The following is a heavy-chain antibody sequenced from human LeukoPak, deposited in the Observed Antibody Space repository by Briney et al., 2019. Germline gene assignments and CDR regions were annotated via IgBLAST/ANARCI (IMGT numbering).Heavy chain of an antibody. CDR3: ARGKVGARPDAFDI. CDR2: ISHDGSNK. D-gene: IGHD1-26*01. Sequence: GGSLRLSCAASGFTFSSYGMHWVRQAPGKGLEWVAVISHDGSNKYYADSVKGRFTISRDNSKNTLYLQMNSLRAEDTAVYYCARGKVGARPDAFDIWGQGTMVTVSS. CDR1: GFTFSSYG. J-gene: IGHJ3*02. V-gene: IGHV3-30*03.